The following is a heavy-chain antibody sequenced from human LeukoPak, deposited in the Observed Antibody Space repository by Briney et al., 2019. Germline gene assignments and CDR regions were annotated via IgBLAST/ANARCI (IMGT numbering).Heavy chain of an antibody. J-gene: IGHJ4*02. D-gene: IGHD2-2*01. Sequence: SVKVSCKASGGTFSSYTISWVRQAPGQGLEWMGRIIRILGIANYAQKFQGRVTITADKSTSTAYMELSSLRSEDTAVYYCARDPGRFVVPAAGWGQGTLVTVSS. CDR3: ARDPGRFVVPAAG. V-gene: IGHV1-69*04. CDR2: IIRILGIA. CDR1: GGTFSSYT.